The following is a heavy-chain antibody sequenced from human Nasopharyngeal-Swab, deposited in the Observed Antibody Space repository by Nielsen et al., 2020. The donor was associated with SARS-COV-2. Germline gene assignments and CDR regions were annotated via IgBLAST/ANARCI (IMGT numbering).Heavy chain of an antibody. J-gene: IGHJ3*02. CDR2: ISWNSGSI. D-gene: IGHD4-17*01. Sequence: SLKISCAASGFTFDAYAMHWVRQAPGKGLEWVSGISWNSGSIGYADSVNGRFTISRDNAKNSLYLQMNSLRAEDTALYYCAKDIMVYGDYVCAFDIWGQGTMVTVSS. CDR3: AKDIMVYGDYVCAFDI. CDR1: GFTFDAYA. V-gene: IGHV3-9*01.